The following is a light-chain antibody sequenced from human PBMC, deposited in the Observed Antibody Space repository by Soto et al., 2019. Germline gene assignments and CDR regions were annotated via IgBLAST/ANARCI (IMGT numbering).Light chain of an antibody. V-gene: IGKV3-15*01. J-gene: IGKJ2*01. CDR2: DAS. CDR3: QQYNNWPYT. Sequence: EIVMTQSPATLSVSPGERATLSCRASQSVSSNSACYQQKPGQAPRLLIYDASTRATGIPASFSGSGSGTEFTLTIRSLQSEDSAVYYCQQYNNWPYTFGQGTKVDIK. CDR1: QSVSSN.